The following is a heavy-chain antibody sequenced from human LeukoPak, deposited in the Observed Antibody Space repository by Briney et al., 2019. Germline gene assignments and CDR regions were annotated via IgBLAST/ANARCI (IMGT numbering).Heavy chain of an antibody. Sequence: SETLSLTCVVYGGSISGYYWSWIRQPPGKGLEWIGEINHSGSTHYNPSLKSQVTISVDMSKNQLSLKMSSVTAADTAVYYCTRNNWFDPWGQGTLVTVSS. CDR3: TRNNWFDP. V-gene: IGHV4-34*01. J-gene: IGHJ5*02. CDR2: INHSGST. CDR1: GGSISGYY.